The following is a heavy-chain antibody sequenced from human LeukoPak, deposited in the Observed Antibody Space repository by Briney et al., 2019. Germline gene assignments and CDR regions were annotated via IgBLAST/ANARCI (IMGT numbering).Heavy chain of an antibody. J-gene: IGHJ6*02. Sequence: PSETLSLTCAVYGGSFSGCYWSWVRQPPGKGREWVGEMNHSGSTNYNPSLKSRVTISVDTSKNQFSLNLSSVTAADTAVYYCARGESLVMTMPQCYGMDVWGQGTTVTVSS. CDR1: GGSFSGCY. D-gene: IGHD4/OR15-4a*01. V-gene: IGHV4-34*01. CDR2: MNHSGST. CDR3: ARGESLVMTMPQCYGMDV.